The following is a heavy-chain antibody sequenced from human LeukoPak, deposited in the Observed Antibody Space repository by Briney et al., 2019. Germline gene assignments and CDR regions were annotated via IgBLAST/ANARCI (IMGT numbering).Heavy chain of an antibody. CDR2: ISGYDGRT. CDR3: ARDWNYRGLDV. J-gene: IGHJ6*02. CDR1: GYTFTSSG. D-gene: IGHD1-7*01. Sequence: ASVKVSCKASGYTFTSSGISWVRQALGQGLEWMAWISGYDGRTNYAQKFQDRVIMTTDTSTSTAYMELRSLRSDDTAVYYCARDWNYRGLDVWGQGTTVTVSS. V-gene: IGHV1-18*01.